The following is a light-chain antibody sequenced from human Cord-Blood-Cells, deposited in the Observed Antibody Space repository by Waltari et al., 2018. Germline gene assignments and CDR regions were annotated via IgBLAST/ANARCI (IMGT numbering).Light chain of an antibody. Sequence: QSALTQPASVSGSPGQSITISCTGTSSDVGCYNYVAWYQQHPVKAPKLMIYDVSNRPSGVSNRFSGSKSGNTASLTISGLQAEDEADYYCSSYTSSSTWVFGGGTKLTVL. J-gene: IGLJ3*02. V-gene: IGLV2-14*01. CDR2: DVS. CDR3: SSYTSSSTWV. CDR1: SSDVGCYNY.